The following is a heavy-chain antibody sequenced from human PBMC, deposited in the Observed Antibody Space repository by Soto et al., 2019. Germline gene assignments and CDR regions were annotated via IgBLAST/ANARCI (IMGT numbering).Heavy chain of an antibody. J-gene: IGHJ6*02. D-gene: IGHD2-2*01. CDR3: ARHCSSTSCYEYYYYGMDV. Sequence: EVQLVESGGGLVQPGGSLRLSCAASGFTFSSYSMNWVRQAPGKGLEWVSYISSSSSTIYYADSVKGRFTISRDNAKNSLYLQMNSLRDDDTAVYYCARHCSSTSCYEYYYYGMDVWGQGTTVTVSS. V-gene: IGHV3-48*02. CDR2: ISSSSSTI. CDR1: GFTFSSYS.